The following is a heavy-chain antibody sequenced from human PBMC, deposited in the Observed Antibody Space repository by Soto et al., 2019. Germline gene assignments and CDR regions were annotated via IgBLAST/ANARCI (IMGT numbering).Heavy chain of an antibody. CDR3: ARDLEKGGGSAGFDY. D-gene: IGHD2-15*01. CDR1: GYTFTGYY. J-gene: IGHJ4*02. CDR2: INPNSGGT. V-gene: IGHV1-2*02. Sequence: ASVKVSCKASGYTFTGYYIHWVRQAPGQGLERMGWINPNSGGTKYPQKFQGRVTMTRDTSIRTVYMSLTGLKSDDTAVYFCARDLEKGGGSAGFDYWGQGTLVTVSS.